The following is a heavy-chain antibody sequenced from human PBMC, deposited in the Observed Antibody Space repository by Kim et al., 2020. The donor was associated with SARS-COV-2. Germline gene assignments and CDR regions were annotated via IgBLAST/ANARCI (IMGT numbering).Heavy chain of an antibody. Sequence: LKTRVTISVDTSKNQFSLKLSSVTAADTAVYYCARMDCGGDCYLYWYFDLWGRGTLVTVSS. D-gene: IGHD2-21*02. V-gene: IGHV4-59*01. CDR3: ARMDCGGDCYLYWYFDL. J-gene: IGHJ2*01.